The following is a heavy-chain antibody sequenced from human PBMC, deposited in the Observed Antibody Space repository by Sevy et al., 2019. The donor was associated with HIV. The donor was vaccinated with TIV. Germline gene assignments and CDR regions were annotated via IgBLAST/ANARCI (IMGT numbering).Heavy chain of an antibody. Sequence: ASVKVSCKASGYTFTSYGITWVRQAPRQGLECMGWISAYNSKTNFAQKFQDKFTMTTDTSTSTAYLELRSLTSDDTAVYYCARDGQLYSSSSGDYYYNGMDVWGQGTTVTVSS. CDR3: ARDGQLYSSSSGDYYYNGMDV. V-gene: IGHV1-18*04. CDR2: ISAYNSKT. D-gene: IGHD6-6*01. J-gene: IGHJ6*02. CDR1: GYTFTSYG.